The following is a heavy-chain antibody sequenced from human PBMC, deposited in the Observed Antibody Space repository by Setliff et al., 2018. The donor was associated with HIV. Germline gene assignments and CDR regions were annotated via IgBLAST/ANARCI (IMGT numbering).Heavy chain of an antibody. D-gene: IGHD3-3*01. CDR1: GFTFSNHN. CDR3: ARDSVSSGGFWSGYSFLYYYYMDV. V-gene: IGHV3-21*01. Sequence: PGGSLRLSCAASGFTFSNHNMHWVRQAPGRGLEWVSSISTTTNYRYYSTSLKDRFSISRDNAKNSLYLQMNSLRAEDTAVYYCARDSVSSGGFWSGYSFLYYYYMDVWGKGTTVTVSS. J-gene: IGHJ6*03. CDR2: ISTTTNYR.